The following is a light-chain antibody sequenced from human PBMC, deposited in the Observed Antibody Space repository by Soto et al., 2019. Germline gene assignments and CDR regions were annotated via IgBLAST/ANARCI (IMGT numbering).Light chain of an antibody. Sequence: QSALTQPASVSGSPGQSITISCTGTSRDVGAYNYVSWYQQHPGKAPRLMSYDVSNRPSGVSNRFSGSKSANTASLTISGGQAEDEDDYYCSSYTTSSTPVIFGGGTKLTVL. V-gene: IGLV2-14*03. CDR2: DVS. CDR1: SRDVGAYNY. CDR3: SSYTTSSTPVI. J-gene: IGLJ2*01.